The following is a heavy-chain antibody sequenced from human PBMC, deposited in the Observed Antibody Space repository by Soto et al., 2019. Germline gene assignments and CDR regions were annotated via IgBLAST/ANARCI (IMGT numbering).Heavy chain of an antibody. V-gene: IGHV5-51*01. CDR3: ASAARITGTYYYYGMDV. Sequence: PGESLKISCKGSGYSFTSYWIGWVRQMPGKGLEWMGIIYPGDSDTRYSPSFQGQVTISADKSISTAYLQWSSLKASDTAMYYCASAARITGTYYYYGMDVWGQGTTVTV. CDR2: IYPGDSDT. D-gene: IGHD1-20*01. J-gene: IGHJ6*02. CDR1: GYSFTSYW.